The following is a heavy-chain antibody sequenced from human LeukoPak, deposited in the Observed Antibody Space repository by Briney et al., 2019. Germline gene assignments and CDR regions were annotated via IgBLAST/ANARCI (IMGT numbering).Heavy chain of an antibody. J-gene: IGHJ4*02. V-gene: IGHV3-30-3*02. Sequence: GGSLRLSCAASGFTFSSYAMHWVRQAPGKGLEWVAAISNDGSRDAYADFLKGRFTISRDNSKNTLYLQMNSLRVEDTAVYYCARNLRDVWGSYRLDYWGQGTLVTVSS. CDR3: ARNLRDVWGSYRLDY. D-gene: IGHD3-16*02. CDR1: GFTFSSYA. CDR2: ISNDGSRD.